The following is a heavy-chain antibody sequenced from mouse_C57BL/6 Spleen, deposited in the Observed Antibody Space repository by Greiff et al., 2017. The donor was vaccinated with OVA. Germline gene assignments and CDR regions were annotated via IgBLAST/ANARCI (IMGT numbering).Heavy chain of an antibody. Sequence: VQLQESGAELVRPGASVTLSCKASGYTFTDYEMHWVKQTPVHGLEWIGAIDPETGGTAYNQKFKGKAILTADKSSSTAYMELRSLTSEDSAVYYCTRTAMDYWGQGTSVTVSS. V-gene: IGHV1-15*01. J-gene: IGHJ4*01. CDR1: GYTFTDYE. CDR2: IDPETGGT. CDR3: TRTAMDY.